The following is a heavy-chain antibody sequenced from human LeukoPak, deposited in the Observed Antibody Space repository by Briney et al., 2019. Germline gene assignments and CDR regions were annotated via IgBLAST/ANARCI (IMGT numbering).Heavy chain of an antibody. D-gene: IGHD3-22*01. Sequence: GGSLRLSCAASGFIVSSNSMTWVRQAPGKGLEWVSTIYTDGSTYYADSVKCRFTISRDNSKNTLYLQMNSLRAEDTAVYYCVRGGTMIVVVMDHAFDIWGQGTMVTVSS. CDR2: IYTDGST. CDR1: GFIVSSNS. CDR3: VRGGTMIVVVMDHAFDI. V-gene: IGHV3-53*01. J-gene: IGHJ3*02.